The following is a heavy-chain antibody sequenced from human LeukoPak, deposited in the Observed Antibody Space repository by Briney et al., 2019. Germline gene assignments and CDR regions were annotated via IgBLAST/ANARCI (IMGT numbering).Heavy chain of an antibody. J-gene: IGHJ4*02. Sequence: GGSLRLSCAASGLIHINYAMSWVLGVPRRGLEGVSTISSRGDSTYVADSVKGRFTISRDNSKNSLYLQMNTVRAEDTAVYYCVKGPRPDITVAHTVENWGQGTLVTVCS. CDR3: VKGPRPDITVAHTVEN. V-gene: IGHV3-23*01. CDR1: GLIHINYA. D-gene: IGHD6-19*01. CDR2: ISSRGDST.